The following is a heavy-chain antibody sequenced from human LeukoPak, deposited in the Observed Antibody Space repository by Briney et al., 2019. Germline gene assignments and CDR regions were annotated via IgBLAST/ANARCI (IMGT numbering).Heavy chain of an antibody. CDR3: ARDMPAAMQGWFDA. V-gene: IGHV4-59*01. CDR1: GGSISGYY. CDR2: IYYSGST. J-gene: IGHJ5*02. Sequence: SETPSLTCTVSGGSISGYYWSWIRQPPGKGLEWIGYIYYSGSTNYNPSLTSRVTISVDTSKNQFSLKLSSVTAADTAVYYCARDMPAAMQGWFDAWGQASLVTVSS. D-gene: IGHD2-2*01.